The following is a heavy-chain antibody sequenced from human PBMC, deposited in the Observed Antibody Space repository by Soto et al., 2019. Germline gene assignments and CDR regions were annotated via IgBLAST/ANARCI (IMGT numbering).Heavy chain of an antibody. CDR3: ARESEDLTSSFDY. Sequence: GGSLRLSYAASGFTFSSYAMHWVRQAPGKGLEWVSSISSTTNYIYYGDSMKGRFTISRDNAKNSLYLEMNSLRAEDTAVYYCARESEDLTSSFDYWGHGTLVNVSS. J-gene: IGHJ4*01. CDR2: ISSTTNYI. CDR1: GFTFSSYA. V-gene: IGHV3-21*06.